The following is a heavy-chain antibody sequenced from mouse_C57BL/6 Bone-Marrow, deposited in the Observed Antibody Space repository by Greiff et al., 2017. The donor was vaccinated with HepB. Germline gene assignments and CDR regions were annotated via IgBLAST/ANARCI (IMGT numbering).Heavy chain of an antibody. Sequence: QVQLKQSGAELVKPGASVKLSCKASGYTFTSYWMHWVKQRPGQGLEWIGMIHPNSGSTNYNEKFKSKATLTVDKSSSTAYMQLSSLTSEDSAVYYCAREVSTMITRAWFAYWGQGTLVTVSA. V-gene: IGHV1-64*01. CDR1: GYTFTSYW. CDR2: IHPNSGST. CDR3: AREVSTMITRAWFAY. J-gene: IGHJ3*01. D-gene: IGHD2-4*01.